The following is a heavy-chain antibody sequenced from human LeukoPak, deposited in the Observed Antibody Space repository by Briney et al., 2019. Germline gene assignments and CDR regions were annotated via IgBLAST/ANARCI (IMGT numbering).Heavy chain of an antibody. CDR2: ISYDGSNK. V-gene: IGHV3-30*18. D-gene: IGHD2-2*01. CDR3: AKDGDEDIVVVPAATHTFDY. Sequence: GGSLRLSCAASGFTFSSYGMHWVRQAPGKGLEWVAVISYDGSNKYYADSVKGRFTISRDNSKNTLYLQMNSLRAEDTAVYYCAKDGDEDIVVVPAATHTFDYWSQGTLVTVSS. CDR1: GFTFSSYG. J-gene: IGHJ4*02.